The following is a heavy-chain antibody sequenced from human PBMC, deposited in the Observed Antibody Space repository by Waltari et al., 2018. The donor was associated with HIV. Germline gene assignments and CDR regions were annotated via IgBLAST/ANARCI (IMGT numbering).Heavy chain of an antibody. D-gene: IGHD4-17*01. Sequence: QLQLQESGPGLVKPSETLSLTCTVSGGSISSSSYYWGWIRQPPGKGLEWIGSIYYSGSTYYNPSLKSRVTISVDTSKNQFSLKLSSVTAADTAVYYCASLLTTVTTHFDLWGRGTLVTVSS. CDR3: ASLLTTVTTHFDL. V-gene: IGHV4-39*01. J-gene: IGHJ2*01. CDR1: GGSISSSSYY. CDR2: IYYSGST.